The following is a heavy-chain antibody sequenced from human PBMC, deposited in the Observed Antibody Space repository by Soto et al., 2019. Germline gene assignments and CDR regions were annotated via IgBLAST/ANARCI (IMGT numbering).Heavy chain of an antibody. CDR3: ARDWDIVLVPAAPPVYYYGMDV. V-gene: IGHV1-69*13. CDR2: IIPIFGTA. Sequence: SVKVSCKASGGTFSSYAISWVRQAPGQGLEWMGGIIPIFGTANYAQKFQGRVTITADESTSTAYMELSSLRSEDTAVYYCARDWDIVLVPAAPPVYYYGMDVWGQGTTVTAP. D-gene: IGHD2-2*01. J-gene: IGHJ6*02. CDR1: GGTFSSYA.